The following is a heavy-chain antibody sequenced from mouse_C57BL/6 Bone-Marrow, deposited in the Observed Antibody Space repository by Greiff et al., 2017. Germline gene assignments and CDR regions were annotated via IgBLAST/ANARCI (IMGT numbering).Heavy chain of an antibody. CDR1: GYAFSSSW. CDR2: IYPGDGDT. Sequence: VQLQQSGPELVKPGASVKISCKASGYAFSSSWMNWVKQRPGKGLECIGRIYPGDGDTNYNGKFKGKATLTADKSSSTAYMQLSSLTSEDSAVYFCARGLLFDYWGKGTTLTVSS. J-gene: IGHJ2*01. CDR3: ARGLLFDY. V-gene: IGHV1-82*01. D-gene: IGHD2-10*01.